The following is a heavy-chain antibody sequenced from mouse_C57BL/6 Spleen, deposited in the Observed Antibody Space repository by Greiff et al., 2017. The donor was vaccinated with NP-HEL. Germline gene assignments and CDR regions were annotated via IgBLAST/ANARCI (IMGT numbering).Heavy chain of an antibody. Sequence: EVKLMESGGGLVKPGGSLKLSCAASGFTFSSYAMSWVRQTPEKRLEWVATISDGGSYTSYPDNVKGRFTISRDNAKNNLYLQMSHLKSEDTAMYYCARDNYGYDDNWYFDVWGTGTTVTVSS. D-gene: IGHD2-2*01. V-gene: IGHV5-4*01. CDR3: ARDNYGYDDNWYFDV. J-gene: IGHJ1*03. CDR2: ISDGGSYT. CDR1: GFTFSSYA.